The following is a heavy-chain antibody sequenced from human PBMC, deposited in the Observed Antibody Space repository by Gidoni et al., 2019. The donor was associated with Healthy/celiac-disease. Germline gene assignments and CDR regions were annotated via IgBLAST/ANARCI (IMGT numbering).Heavy chain of an antibody. D-gene: IGHD4-17*01. CDR1: GFPFRSYA. CDR2: ISGSGGST. CDR3: AKDLGRPMTTAFRGLY. J-gene: IGHJ4*02. Sequence: EVQLLESGGGLVQPGGSLILSCAASGFPFRSYAMSWVRQAPGKGLEWVSAISGSGGSTYYADSVKGRFTISRDNSKNTLYLQMNSLRAEDTAVYYCAKDLGRPMTTAFRGLYWGQGTLVTVSS. V-gene: IGHV3-23*01.